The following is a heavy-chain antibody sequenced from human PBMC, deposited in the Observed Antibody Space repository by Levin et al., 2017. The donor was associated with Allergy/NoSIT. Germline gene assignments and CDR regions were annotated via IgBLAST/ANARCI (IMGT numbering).Heavy chain of an antibody. CDR2: IWYDGSNK. V-gene: IGHV3-33*01. CDR1: GFTFSSYG. J-gene: IGHJ4*02. D-gene: IGHD3-10*01. CDR3: AREAGRFQSLDY. Sequence: GGSLRLSCAASGFTFSSYGMHWVRQAPGKGLEWVAVIWYDGSNKYYADSVKGRFTISRDNSKNTLYLQMNSLRAEDTAVYYCAREAGRFQSLDYWGQGTLVTVSS.